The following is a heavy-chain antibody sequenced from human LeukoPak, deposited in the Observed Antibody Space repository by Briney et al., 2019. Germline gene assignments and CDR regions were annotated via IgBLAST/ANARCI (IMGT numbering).Heavy chain of an antibody. CDR3: ARDHPSGYYFDY. J-gene: IGHJ4*02. D-gene: IGHD5-12*01. CDR2: IYHSGST. CDR1: GGSISSGGYS. V-gene: IGHV4-30-2*01. Sequence: SETLSLTCAVSGGSISSGGYSWSWIRQPPGKGLERIGYIYHSGSTYYNPSLKSRVTISVDRSKNQFSLKLSSVTAADTAVYYCARDHPSGYYFDYWGQGTLVTVSS.